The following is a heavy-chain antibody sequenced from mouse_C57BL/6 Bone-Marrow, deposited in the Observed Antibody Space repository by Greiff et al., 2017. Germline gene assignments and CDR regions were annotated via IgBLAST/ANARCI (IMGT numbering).Heavy chain of an antibody. CDR1: GYTFTDYY. V-gene: IGHV1-26*01. Sequence: VQLQQSGPELVKPGASVKISCKASGYTFTDYYMNWVKQSHGKSLEWIGDINPNNGGTSYNQKFKGKATLTVDKSSSTAYMELRSLTSEDSAVYYCARTDITTVGDYAMDYWGQGTSVTVSS. J-gene: IGHJ4*01. CDR2: INPNNGGT. CDR3: ARTDITTVGDYAMDY. D-gene: IGHD1-1*01.